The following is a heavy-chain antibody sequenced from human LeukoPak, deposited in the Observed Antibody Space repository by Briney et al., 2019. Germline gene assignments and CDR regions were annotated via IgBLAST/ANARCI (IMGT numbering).Heavy chain of an antibody. J-gene: IGHJ3*02. CDR3: ARVKRISGYDLTGAFDI. CDR1: GYTFTGYY. V-gene: IGHV1-2*02. Sequence: GASVKVSCKASGYTFTGYYMHWVRQAPGQGLEWMGWINPNSGGTNYAQKFQGRVTMTRDTPISTAYMELSRLRSDDTAVYYCARVKRISGYDLTGAFDIWGQGTMVTVSS. D-gene: IGHD5-12*01. CDR2: INPNSGGT.